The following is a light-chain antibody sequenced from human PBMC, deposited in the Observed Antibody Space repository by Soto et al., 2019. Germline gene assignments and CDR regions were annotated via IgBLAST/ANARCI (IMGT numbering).Light chain of an antibody. V-gene: IGKV1-5*03. J-gene: IGKJ1*01. Sequence: DIQMTQSPSTLSGSVGDRVTITCRASQTISSWLAWYQQKPGKAPKLLIYKASTLKSGVPSRFSGSGSGTEFPLTISSLQPDDFATYYCQHYNSYSHAFGQGTKVELK. CDR1: QTISSW. CDR3: QHYNSYSHA. CDR2: KAS.